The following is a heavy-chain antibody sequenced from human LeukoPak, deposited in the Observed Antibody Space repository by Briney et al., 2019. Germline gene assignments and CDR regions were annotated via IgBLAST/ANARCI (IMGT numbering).Heavy chain of an antibody. CDR2: ISGSGGST. D-gene: IGHD3-3*01. CDR3: AKDETGFLNYFHY. J-gene: IGHJ4*02. V-gene: IGHV3-23*01. Sequence: AGGSLRLSCAASGFTFSSYAMSWVRQAPGKGLEWVSAISGSGGSTYYADSVKGRFTISRDNSKNTLYLQMNSLRAEDTAVYYCAKDETGFLNYFHYWGQGALVTVSS. CDR1: GFTFSSYA.